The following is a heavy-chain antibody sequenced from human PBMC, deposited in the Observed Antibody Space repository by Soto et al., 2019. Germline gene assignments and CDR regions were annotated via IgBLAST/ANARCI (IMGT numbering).Heavy chain of an antibody. CDR3: ARHVRFYWYFDL. CDR1: GFTVSSSY. CDR2: IYSGGNT. J-gene: IGHJ2*01. V-gene: IGHV3-66*04. Sequence: EVQLVESGGGLVQPGGSLRLSCAASGFTVSSSYMGWVRQAPGKGLEWVSSIYSGGNTYYADSVRGRFTISTDNSKDTLYRQMPSLRVDDTAMYHCARHVRFYWYFDLWGRGTLVTVSS.